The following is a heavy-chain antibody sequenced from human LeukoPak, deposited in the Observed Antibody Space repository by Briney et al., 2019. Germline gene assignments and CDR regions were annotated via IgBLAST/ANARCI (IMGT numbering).Heavy chain of an antibody. D-gene: IGHD3-22*01. CDR3: ARGGSVTMIVEEH. CDR2: IYYSGST. V-gene: IGHV4-59*01. J-gene: IGHJ4*02. CDR1: GGSISSYY. Sequence: PSETLSLTCTVSGGSISSYYWSWIRQPPGKGLEWIGYIYYSGSTNYNPSLKSRVTISVDTSKNQFSLKLSSVTAADTAVYYCARGGSVTMIVEEHWGQGTLVTVSS.